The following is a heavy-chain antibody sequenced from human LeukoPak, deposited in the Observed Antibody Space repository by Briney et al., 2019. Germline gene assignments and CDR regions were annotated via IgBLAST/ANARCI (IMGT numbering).Heavy chain of an antibody. CDR3: VKEIGDVGQGGFEI. V-gene: IGHV3-30*02. Sequence: GGSLSLSCAASGFTFSHYGMHWVRQAPGKGLEWVTFIRDDASDKYYADSVKGRFTISRDNSKNTLFLQMNSLRPEDTAIYYCVKEIGDVGQGGFEIWGQGTMVTVS. CDR2: IRDDASDK. CDR1: GFTFSHYG. J-gene: IGHJ3*02. D-gene: IGHD3-16*01.